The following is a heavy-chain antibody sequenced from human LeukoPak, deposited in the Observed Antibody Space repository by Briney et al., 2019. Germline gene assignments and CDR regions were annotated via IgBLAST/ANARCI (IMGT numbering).Heavy chain of an antibody. D-gene: IGHD1-14*01. V-gene: IGHV4-34*01. CDR1: GDSFSGYY. CDR3: ATNVPGTTYFDP. CDR2: INHSGST. J-gene: IGHJ4*02. Sequence: PSETLSLTCAVYGDSFSGYYWTWIRQSPGKGLGWIGEINHSGSTNYNPSLKSRVTISVDTSKNQFSLNLTSVTAADTAIYYCATNVPGTTYFDPWGQGTLVTVSS.